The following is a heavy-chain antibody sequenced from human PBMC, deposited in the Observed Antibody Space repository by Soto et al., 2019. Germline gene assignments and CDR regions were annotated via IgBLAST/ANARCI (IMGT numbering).Heavy chain of an antibody. V-gene: IGHV3-30*18. J-gene: IGHJ6*02. CDR1: GFTFSSYV. CDR2: IAYDGSIE. CDR3: AKASLANYYFFSLGV. D-gene: IGHD5-12*01. Sequence: PGGSLRLSCAASGFTFSSYVMHWVHQAPGKGLEWVAVIAYDGSIEYYADSVKGRFAISRDNSKNTLYLQINSLRAEDAAVYYCAKASLANYYFFSLGVWGQGTTVTVSS.